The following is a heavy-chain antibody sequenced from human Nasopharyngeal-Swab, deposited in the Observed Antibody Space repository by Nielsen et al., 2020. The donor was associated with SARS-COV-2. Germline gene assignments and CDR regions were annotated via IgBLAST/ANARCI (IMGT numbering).Heavy chain of an antibody. CDR2: ISSSSSTI. D-gene: IGHD3-16*01. CDR3: ARDIGGMFDY. J-gene: IGHJ4*02. CDR1: GFTFSSYS. Sequence: GESLKISCAASGFTFSSYSMNWVRQAPGKGLEWVSYISSSSSTIYYADSVKGRFTISRDNSKNTLYLQMNSLRAEDTAVYYCARDIGGMFDYWGQGTLVTVSS. V-gene: IGHV3-48*01.